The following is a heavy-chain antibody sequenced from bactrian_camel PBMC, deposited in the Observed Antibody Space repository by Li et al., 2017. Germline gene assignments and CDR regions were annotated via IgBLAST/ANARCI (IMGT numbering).Heavy chain of an antibody. CDR1: GYLYNSYC. V-gene: IGHV3S6*01. D-gene: IGHD3*01. CDR2: IDRDGNVR. Sequence: HVQLVESGGGSVQAGESLTLSCAVTGYLYNSYCMGWFRQVPGKEREGVASIDRDGNVRYSDSVKARFTISHDNAKNTLLLQMNPLKIEDTATYYCSLDSFSLECYSGPTQGPRSPSP. J-gene: IGHJ4*01.